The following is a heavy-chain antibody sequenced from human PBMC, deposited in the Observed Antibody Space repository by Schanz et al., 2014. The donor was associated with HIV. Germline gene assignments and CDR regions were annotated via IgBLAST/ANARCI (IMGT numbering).Heavy chain of an antibody. V-gene: IGHV1-2*02. J-gene: IGHJ5*02. CDR3: AREKTTLNWFDP. Sequence: QLVQSGAEVKKPGASVRVSCKASGYSFTSSFIHWVRQAPGQGLEWMGWINPNSGGTNPAQNFQGRVTLSMDTSISTAYMELSRLRSDDTAVYYCAREKTTLNWFDPWGQGTLVTVSS. CDR2: INPNSGGT. CDR1: GYSFTSSF.